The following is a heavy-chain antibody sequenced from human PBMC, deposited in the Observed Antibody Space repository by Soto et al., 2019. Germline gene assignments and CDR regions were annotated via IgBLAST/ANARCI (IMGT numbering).Heavy chain of an antibody. CDR3: AKAGGDCSGGSCYSGFFHY. V-gene: IGHV3-23*01. CDR1: EFTFTNYA. Sequence: EVQLLESGGDLVQPGGSLRLSCAAPEFTFTNYAMGWVRQAPGKGLEWVSVISGSGGSTYYADSVKGRFTICRDNSKNTLYLQMNSLRADDTAVYYCAKAGGDCSGGSCYSGFFHYCGQGTLVTVSS. D-gene: IGHD2-15*01. CDR2: ISGSGGST. J-gene: IGHJ4*02.